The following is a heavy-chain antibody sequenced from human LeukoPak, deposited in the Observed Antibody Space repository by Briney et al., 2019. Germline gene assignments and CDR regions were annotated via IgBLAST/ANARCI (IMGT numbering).Heavy chain of an antibody. V-gene: IGHV1-24*01. CDR2: FDPEDGET. D-gene: IGHD5-12*01. CDR3: ATSNVDIVALRMLNY. J-gene: IGHJ4*02. Sequence: ASVKVSCKGSGYTLTELSMHWVRQAPGKGLEWMGGFDPEDGETIYAQKFQGRVTMTEDTSTDTAYMELSSLRSEDTAVYYCATSNVDIVALRMLNYWGQGTLVTVSS. CDR1: GYTLTELS.